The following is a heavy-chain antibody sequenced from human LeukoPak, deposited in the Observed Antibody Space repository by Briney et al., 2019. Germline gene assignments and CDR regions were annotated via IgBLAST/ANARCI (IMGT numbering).Heavy chain of an antibody. V-gene: IGHV3-20*04. CDR2: IKWNSVIT. J-gene: IGHJ4*02. D-gene: IGHD3-9*01. CDR3: ARDETGIDY. CDR1: GFKFDDYG. Sequence: GGSLRLSCATFGFKFDDYGMTWVRQAPGKGLEWVSSIKWNSVITTYGDSVKGRFTISRDNAKNSLYLEMNSLRAEDTALYYCARDETGIDYWGQGTLVTVSS.